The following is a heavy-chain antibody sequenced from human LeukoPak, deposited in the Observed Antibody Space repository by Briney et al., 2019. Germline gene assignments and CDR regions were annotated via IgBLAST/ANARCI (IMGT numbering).Heavy chain of an antibody. J-gene: IGHJ4*02. V-gene: IGHV3-23*01. CDR2: ISGSGGST. D-gene: IGHD2-15*01. CDR3: AKDRCSGGSCYFDY. Sequence: GGSLRLSCAASGFTFSSYGMSWVRQAPGKGLEWVSAISGSGGSTYYADSVKGRFTISRDNSKNTLYLQMNSLRAEDTAAYYCAKDRCSGGSCYFDYWGQGTLVTVSS. CDR1: GFTFSSYG.